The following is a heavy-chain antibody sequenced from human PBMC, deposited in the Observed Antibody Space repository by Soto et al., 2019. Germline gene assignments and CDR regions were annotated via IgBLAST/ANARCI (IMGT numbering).Heavy chain of an antibody. Sequence: QVQLQESGPGLVKPSQTLSLTCTVSGDSVRNGGYYWNWIRQYPGKGLEWIGYIYYTGSTSYNPSRESRLTISPDTSKSLFSLRLRSVTAADTAVYFCARAVAATPYFEYWGQGALVTISS. CDR2: IYYTGST. CDR1: GDSVRNGGYY. J-gene: IGHJ4*02. V-gene: IGHV4-31*03. CDR3: ARAVAATPYFEY. D-gene: IGHD2-15*01.